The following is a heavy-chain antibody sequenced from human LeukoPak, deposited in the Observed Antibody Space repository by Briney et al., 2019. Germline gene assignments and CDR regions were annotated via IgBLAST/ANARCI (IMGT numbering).Heavy chain of an antibody. CDR2: IYTTGDT. Sequence: PSETLSLTCTISGGSISRGSYYWSWIRQSAGKGLEWIGRIYTTGDTNYNPSLRSRVTISIDTSKNQFSLNLNSVTAAGTAVYYCATQHYDFWSGYNTSRNWFDPWGQGTLVTVSS. CDR3: ATQHYDFWSGYNTSRNWFDP. V-gene: IGHV4-61*02. CDR1: GGSISRGSYY. J-gene: IGHJ5*02. D-gene: IGHD3-3*01.